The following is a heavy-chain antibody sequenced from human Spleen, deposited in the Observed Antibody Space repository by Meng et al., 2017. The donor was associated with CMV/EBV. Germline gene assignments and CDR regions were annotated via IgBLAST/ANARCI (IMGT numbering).Heavy chain of an antibody. D-gene: IGHD6-19*01. CDR2: ESVRGNST. CDR3: AKEDYSSGWYRDPYSQH. CDR1: FKFGSEA. Sequence: FKFGSEAMSWDRNGPGGGLEGEATESVRGNSTNNADAVKGQYTNCRDSSKNTLYMKINSLRAENTAVDYCAKEDYSSGWYRDPYSQHWGQGTLVTVSS. J-gene: IGHJ4*01. V-gene: IGHV3-23*01.